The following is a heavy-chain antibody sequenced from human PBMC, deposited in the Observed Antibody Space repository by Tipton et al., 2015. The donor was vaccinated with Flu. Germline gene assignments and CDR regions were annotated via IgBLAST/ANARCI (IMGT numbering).Heavy chain of an antibody. CDR2: IYPGDSDT. D-gene: IGHD2-21*01. CDR1: GYSFTSYW. CDR3: ARSYCGGDCYQDYYYMDV. V-gene: IGHV5-51*01. Sequence: VQLVQSGAEVKKPRESLKISCKGSGYSFTSYWIGWVRQMPGKGLEWMGIIYPGDSDTRYSPSFQGQVTISADKSISTAYLQWSSLKASDTAMYYCARSYCGGDCYQDYYYMDVWGKGTTVTVSS. J-gene: IGHJ6*03.